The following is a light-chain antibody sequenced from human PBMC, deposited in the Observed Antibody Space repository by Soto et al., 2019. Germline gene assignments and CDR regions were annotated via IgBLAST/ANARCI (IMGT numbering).Light chain of an antibody. CDR2: DVS. CDR3: SSYTSSSTIVV. Sequence: QSALTQPASVSGSPGQSITIYCTGTSRDVGGYNYVSWYQQHPGKAPKLMIYDVSNRPSGASNRFSGSKSGNTASLTISGLQAEDEADYYCSSYTSSSTIVVFGGGTKLTVL. J-gene: IGLJ2*01. V-gene: IGLV2-14*01. CDR1: SRDVGGYNY.